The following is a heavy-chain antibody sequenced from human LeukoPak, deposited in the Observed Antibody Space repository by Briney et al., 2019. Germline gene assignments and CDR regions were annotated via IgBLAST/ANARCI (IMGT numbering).Heavy chain of an antibody. V-gene: IGHV3-49*04. CDR3: TNLGG. CDR1: GFTFGDYA. J-gene: IGHJ3*01. CDR2: IRGKAYGGTT. Sequence: PGGSLRLSCTASGFTFGDYAMSWVRQAPGKGLEWVGFIRGKAYGGTTEYAASVKGRFTISRDDSKSIAYLQMNSLKTEDTAVYYCTNLGGWGQGTMVTVSS. D-gene: IGHD2-15*01.